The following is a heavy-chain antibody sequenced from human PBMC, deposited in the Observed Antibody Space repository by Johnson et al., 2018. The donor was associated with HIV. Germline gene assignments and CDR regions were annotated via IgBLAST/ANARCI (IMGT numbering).Heavy chain of an antibody. D-gene: IGHD6-6*01. V-gene: IGHV3-11*01. Sequence: QVQLVESGGGLVKPGGSLRLSCAASGIIFSDYYMSWIRQAPGKGLEWVSHISSSGSTIYYAESVKGRFTISRDNAKNTLYLQMNSLRAEDTAVYYCAREDSSSPAAAFDIWGQGTMVTVSS. CDR3: AREDSSSPAAAFDI. J-gene: IGHJ3*02. CDR1: GIIFSDYY. CDR2: ISSSGSTI.